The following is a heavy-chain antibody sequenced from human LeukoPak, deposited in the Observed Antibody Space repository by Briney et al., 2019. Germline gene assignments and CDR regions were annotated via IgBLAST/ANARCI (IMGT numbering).Heavy chain of an antibody. CDR3: AREVTPLDIAVAGPSY. J-gene: IGHJ4*02. D-gene: IGHD6-19*01. CDR1: GFTFSDFG. CDR2: ISSSSSTI. Sequence: GGSLRLSCAAPGFTFSDFGMHWVRQAPGKGLGWVSYISSSSSTIYYADSVKGRFTISRDNAKNSLYLQMNSLRAEDTAVYYCAREVTPLDIAVAGPSYWGQGTLVTVSS. V-gene: IGHV3-48*01.